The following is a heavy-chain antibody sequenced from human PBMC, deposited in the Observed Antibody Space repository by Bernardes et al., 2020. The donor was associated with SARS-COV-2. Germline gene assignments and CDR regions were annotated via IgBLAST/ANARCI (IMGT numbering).Heavy chain of an antibody. CDR1: GFTVSSNY. Sequence: GGSLRLSCAASGFTVSSNYMSWVRQAPGKGLEWVSVIYSGGSTYYADSVKGRFTISRDNSKNTLYLQMNSLRAEDTAVYYCARELYNYGPGDYWGQGTLVPVSS. CDR2: IYSGGST. V-gene: IGHV3-66*02. J-gene: IGHJ4*02. CDR3: ARELYNYGPGDY. D-gene: IGHD5-18*01.